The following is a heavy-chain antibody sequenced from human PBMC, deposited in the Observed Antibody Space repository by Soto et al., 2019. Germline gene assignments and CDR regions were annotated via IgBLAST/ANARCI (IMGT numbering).Heavy chain of an antibody. V-gene: IGHV3-23*01. Sequence: EVQLLESGGGLVQPGGSLRLSCAASEFTFSSYAMSWVRQAPGKGLEWVSTIGGSGGSTHYADSVKGRFTISRDNSKNTLYLQMNSLRAEDTAVYYCAKPLRTWGGFDFWGQGTLVTVSS. CDR2: IGGSGGST. CDR1: EFTFSSYA. J-gene: IGHJ4*02. CDR3: AKPLRTWGGFDF. D-gene: IGHD3-16*01.